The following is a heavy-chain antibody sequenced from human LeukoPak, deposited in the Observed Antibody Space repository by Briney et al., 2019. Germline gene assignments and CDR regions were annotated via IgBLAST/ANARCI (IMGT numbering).Heavy chain of an antibody. D-gene: IGHD6-13*01. CDR3: ARGYGSSWYYFDY. Sequence: SETLSLTCSVSGGSIGNSYWSWIRQPPGKGLEWIGYIYYSGSTNHNPSLKSRVTISVDTSRNQFSLRLSSVTAADTAVYYCARGYGSSWYYFDYWGQGTLVTVSS. V-gene: IGHV4-59*01. J-gene: IGHJ4*02. CDR1: GGSIGNSY. CDR2: IYYSGST.